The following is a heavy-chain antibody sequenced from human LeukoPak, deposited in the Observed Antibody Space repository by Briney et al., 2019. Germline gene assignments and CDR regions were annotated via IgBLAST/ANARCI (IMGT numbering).Heavy chain of an antibody. J-gene: IGHJ4*02. CDR2: ISGSGGST. CDR3: AKEGYYDTSGYYSQYFDF. CDR1: GLTFNIYA. Sequence: GGSLRLSCAASGLTFNIYAMSWVRQVPGKGLEWVSAISGSGGSTYYADSVKGRFTISRDNSKNTLYLQMNSLRAEDTAVYYCAKEGYYDTSGYYSQYFDFWGQGTLVTVSS. D-gene: IGHD3-22*01. V-gene: IGHV3-23*01.